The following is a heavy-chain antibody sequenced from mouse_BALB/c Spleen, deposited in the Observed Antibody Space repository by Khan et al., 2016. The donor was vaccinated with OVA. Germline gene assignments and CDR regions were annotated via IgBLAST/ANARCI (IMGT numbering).Heavy chain of an antibody. J-gene: IGHJ3*01. CDR2: IWGDGNT. Sequence: QVQLKESGPGLVAPSQSLSITCTVSGFSLTSYGVSWVRQPPGKGLEWLGVIWGDGNTNYHSALISRLSISKDNSKSQVFLKLNSLQTDDTAMYYCAKKGYYGYGNAWFAYWGQGTLVTVSA. D-gene: IGHD1-2*01. CDR1: GFSLTSYG. CDR3: AKKGYYGYGNAWFAY. V-gene: IGHV2-3*01.